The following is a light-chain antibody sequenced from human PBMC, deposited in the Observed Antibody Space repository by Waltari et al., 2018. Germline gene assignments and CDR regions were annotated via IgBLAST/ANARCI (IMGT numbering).Light chain of an antibody. V-gene: IGKV3-20*01. CDR1: QSVSSNN. CDR3: ELNGSLTRT. J-gene: IGKJ2*01. CDR2: GAP. Sequence: EIVLTQSPGTLSLSPGERATLSCRARQSVSSNNLAWYQHKPGQAPRPLMYGAPSRATGIPDRFSGSGSGTDFTLTISRLEPEDFVVYYCELNGSLTRTFGQGTNLEIK.